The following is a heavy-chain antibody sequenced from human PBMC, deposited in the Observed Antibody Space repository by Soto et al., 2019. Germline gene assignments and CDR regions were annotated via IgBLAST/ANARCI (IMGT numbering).Heavy chain of an antibody. CDR2: IWFDASNK. Sequence: QMQLVESGGGVVHPGRSLRLSCAASGFTFRSYGIHWVGQAPGKGLEGVAFIWFDASNKSYVDPVKGRFAVARDDSKNALYLQMNSLRVEDTAVDYCARDRLVPYGYGMDVWGQGTTVTVSS. D-gene: IGHD2-2*01. CDR3: ARDRLVPYGYGMDV. J-gene: IGHJ6*02. V-gene: IGHV3-33*01. CDR1: GFTFRSYG.